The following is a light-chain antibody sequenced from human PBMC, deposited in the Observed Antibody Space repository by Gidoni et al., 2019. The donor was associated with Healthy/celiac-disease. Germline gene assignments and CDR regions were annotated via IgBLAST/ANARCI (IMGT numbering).Light chain of an antibody. CDR3: QQRSNWPPT. Sequence: EIVLTQSPATLSLSPGERATLSCRASQSVSSYLAWYQQKPGQAPRLLIYDASNRATGIPARFSGSGSGTDFTLIISSLEDEDFAVYYCQQRSNWPPTFGQGTKVEIK. CDR1: QSVSSY. CDR2: DAS. V-gene: IGKV3-11*01. J-gene: IGKJ1*01.